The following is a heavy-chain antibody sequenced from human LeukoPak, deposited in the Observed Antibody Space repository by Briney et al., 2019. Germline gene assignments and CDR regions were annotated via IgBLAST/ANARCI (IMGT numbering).Heavy chain of an antibody. V-gene: IGHV4-34*01. J-gene: IGHJ4*02. Sequence: SETLSLTCAVYGGSFSGYYWSWIRQPPGKGLEWIGEINHSGSTNYNPSLKSRVTMSLDTSKNQFSMKLTSVTAADTAIYYCAQSYYDFWTGPLGYWGQGTLVTVSS. D-gene: IGHD3-3*01. CDR1: GGSFSGYY. CDR2: INHSGST. CDR3: AQSYYDFWTGPLGY.